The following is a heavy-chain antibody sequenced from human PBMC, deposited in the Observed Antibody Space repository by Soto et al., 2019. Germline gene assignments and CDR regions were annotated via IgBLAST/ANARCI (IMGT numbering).Heavy chain of an antibody. J-gene: IGHJ4*02. CDR1: GFTFSSNW. CDR2: INSDGGSA. CDR3: ARGPTGWYGFDY. V-gene: IGHV3-74*01. Sequence: EVQLVESGGGLVQPGGSLRLSCAGSGFTFSSNWMHWVRQAPGKGLVWVSRINSDGGSATYADSVMGRFTISRDNAKNTLYVQMNSLRAEDTAVYFCARGPTGWYGFDYWGQGTLVTVSS. D-gene: IGHD6-19*01.